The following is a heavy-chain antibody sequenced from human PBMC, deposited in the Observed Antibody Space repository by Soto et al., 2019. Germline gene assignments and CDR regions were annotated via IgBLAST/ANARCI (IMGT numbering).Heavy chain of an antibody. Sequence: PGGSLRLSCAASGFIFSNQAMCWVRQGPGKGLEWVSCISDRGDETFFLDSVKGRFAISRDNSENMLFLQMSSLRAEDTAIYYCERRGNYRWGHFDFWGQGTQVTVSS. CDR2: ISDRGDET. CDR3: ERRGNYRWGHFDF. CDR1: GFIFSNQA. J-gene: IGHJ4*02. V-gene: IGHV3-23*01. D-gene: IGHD2-21*02.